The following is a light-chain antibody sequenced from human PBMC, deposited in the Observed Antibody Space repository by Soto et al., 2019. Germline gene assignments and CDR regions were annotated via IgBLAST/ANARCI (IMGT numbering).Light chain of an antibody. CDR1: TSNIGNNY. CDR2: DNN. V-gene: IGLV1-51*01. J-gene: IGLJ3*02. Sequence: QSVLTQPPSVSAAPGQKVTISCSGSTSNIGNNYVSWYQQIPGTAPKLLISDNNKRPSGIPDRFSGSKSGTSATLDISGLQTGDEADYYCGTWDSSLSAGVFGGGTKLTVL. CDR3: GTWDSSLSAGV.